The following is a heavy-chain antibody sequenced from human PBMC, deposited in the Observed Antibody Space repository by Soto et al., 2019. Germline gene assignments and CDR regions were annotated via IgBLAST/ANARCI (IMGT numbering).Heavy chain of an antibody. CDR3: ARLRVGVNWYFDL. D-gene: IGHD1-26*01. V-gene: IGHV3-11*06. J-gene: IGHJ2*01. CDR1: GFNFGDYY. Sequence: QMQLVESGGDLVKPGGSLRLSCAASGFNFGDYYMSCVRQAPGKGLEWVSFVSSTGVYTKYSDSVGGRFTVSRDNGKDALHLKLNSLRVDDTAVYYCARLRVGVNWYFDLWGRSTLVTGS. CDR2: VSSTGVYT.